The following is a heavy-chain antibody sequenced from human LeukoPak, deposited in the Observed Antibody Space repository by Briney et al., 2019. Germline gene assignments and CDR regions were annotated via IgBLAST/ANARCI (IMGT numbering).Heavy chain of an antibody. Sequence: GGSLRLSRTASGFTFGDYAMSWFRQAPGKGLEWVGFIRSKAYGGTTEYAASVKGRFTISRDDSKSIAYLQMNSLKTEDTAVYYCTRALGYCSGGSCYPSYYYYGMDVWGQGTTVTVSS. V-gene: IGHV3-49*03. D-gene: IGHD2-15*01. CDR2: IRSKAYGGTT. CDR3: TRALGYCSGGSCYPSYYYYGMDV. CDR1: GFTFGDYA. J-gene: IGHJ6*02.